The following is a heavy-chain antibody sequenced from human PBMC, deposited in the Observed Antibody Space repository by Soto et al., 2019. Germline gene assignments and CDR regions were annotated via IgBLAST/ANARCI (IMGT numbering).Heavy chain of an antibody. CDR1: GFTFSTYE. D-gene: IGHD3-10*01. CDR2: ISSSGTSI. J-gene: IGHJ6*02. CDR3: VTEDYQYGLDV. V-gene: IGHV3-48*03. Sequence: XESLSLSCIGFGFTFSTYEMNWVRQAPGKGLEWLSYISSSGTSIYYADSVRGRFTISRDNAKNSLYLQMNSLRGDDTALYHCVTEDYQYGLDVWGQGTTVTVSS.